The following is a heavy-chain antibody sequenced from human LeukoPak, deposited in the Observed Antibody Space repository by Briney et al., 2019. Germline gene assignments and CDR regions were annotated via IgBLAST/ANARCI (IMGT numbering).Heavy chain of an antibody. Sequence: GRSLRLSCAASGFTFSSYGMHWVHQAPGKGLEWVAVIWYDGSNKYYADSVKGRFTISRDNSKNTLYLQMNSLRAEDTAVYYCARDAGRSYPLYDTFDIWGQGTMVTVSS. CDR3: ARDAGRSYPLYDTFDI. J-gene: IGHJ3*02. CDR1: GFTFSSYG. CDR2: IWYDGSNK. D-gene: IGHD1-26*01. V-gene: IGHV3-33*01.